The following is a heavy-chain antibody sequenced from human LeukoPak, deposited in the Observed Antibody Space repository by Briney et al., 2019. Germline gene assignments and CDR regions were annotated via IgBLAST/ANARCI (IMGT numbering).Heavy chain of an antibody. V-gene: IGHV3-7*01. J-gene: IGHJ4*02. CDR3: ARDVGDLPLGG. D-gene: IGHD3-10*01. CDR1: GFTFSTYW. CDR2: IKQDGSDK. Sequence: SGGSLRLSCAASGFTFSTYWMSWVRQAPGKGLEWVANIKQDGSDKYYVDSVKGRFTISRDNAKNSLYLQMNSLRAEDTAVYYCARDVGDLPLGGWGQGTLVTVSS.